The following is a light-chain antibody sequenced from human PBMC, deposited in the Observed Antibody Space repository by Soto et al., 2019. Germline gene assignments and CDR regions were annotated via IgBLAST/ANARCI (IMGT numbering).Light chain of an antibody. V-gene: IGLV2-14*01. Sequence: QSALTQPASVSGSPGQSITISCTGTSSDVGGYNCVSWYQQHPGKAPKLMIYDVSNRPSGVSNRFSGSKSGNTASLTISGLQAEDEADYYCSSYTSSSTPPVFCGGTKLTVL. J-gene: IGLJ2*01. CDR3: SSYTSSSTPPV. CDR1: SSDVGGYNC. CDR2: DVS.